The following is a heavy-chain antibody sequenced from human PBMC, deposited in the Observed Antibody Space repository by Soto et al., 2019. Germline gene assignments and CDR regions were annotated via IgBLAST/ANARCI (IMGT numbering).Heavy chain of an antibody. CDR1: GDSITSSNW. J-gene: IGHJ4*02. V-gene: IGHV4-4*02. CDR2: IYHSWAT. Sequence: QVHLQESGPGLVKPSGTLSLTCAVSGDSITSSNWWSWVRQAPGKGLEWIGEIYHSWATTYNPSLKNRATIAVDPSNIRFSLKLTSVTAADTAVYFCARDLGTGTDYWGRGTLVTVAS. CDR3: ARDLGTGTDY. D-gene: IGHD1-1*01.